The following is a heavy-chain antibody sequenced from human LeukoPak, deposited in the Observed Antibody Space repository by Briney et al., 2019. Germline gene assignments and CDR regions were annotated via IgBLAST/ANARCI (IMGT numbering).Heavy chain of an antibody. CDR2: ISGSGGST. J-gene: IGHJ4*02. V-gene: IGHV3-23*01. Sequence: GGSLRLSCAASGYTFSSYAMSWVRQAPGKGLEWVSAISGSGGSTYYADSVKGRFTISRDNSKNTLYLQMNSLRAEDTAVYYCAREGGDYYDSSGYSLYWGQGTLVTVSS. CDR1: GYTFSSYA. CDR3: AREGGDYYDSSGYSLY. D-gene: IGHD3-22*01.